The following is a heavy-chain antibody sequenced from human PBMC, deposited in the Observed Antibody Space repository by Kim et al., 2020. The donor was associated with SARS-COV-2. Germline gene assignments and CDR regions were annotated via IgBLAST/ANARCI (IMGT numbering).Heavy chain of an antibody. CDR2: P. V-gene: IGHV3-23*01. Sequence: PFYAESVRGRFTISRDDSKNTLFLQMNSLRVDDTAIYYCAKVSWSGDYCWGKGTLVTVSS. D-gene: IGHD3-3*01. CDR3: AKVSWSGDYC. J-gene: IGHJ4*02.